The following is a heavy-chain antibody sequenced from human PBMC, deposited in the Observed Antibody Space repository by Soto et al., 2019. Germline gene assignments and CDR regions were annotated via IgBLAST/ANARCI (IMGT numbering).Heavy chain of an antibody. V-gene: IGHV4-34*01. Sequence: SETLSLTCAVYGGSFSGYYWSWIRQPPGKGLEWIGEINHSGSTNYNPSLKSRVTISVDTSKNQFSLKLSSVTAADTAVYYCARLFDWSHGSYYYYYYGMDVWGQGTTVTVSS. CDR3: ARLFDWSHGSYYYYYYGMDV. J-gene: IGHJ6*02. D-gene: IGHD3-9*01. CDR1: GGSFSGYY. CDR2: INHSGST.